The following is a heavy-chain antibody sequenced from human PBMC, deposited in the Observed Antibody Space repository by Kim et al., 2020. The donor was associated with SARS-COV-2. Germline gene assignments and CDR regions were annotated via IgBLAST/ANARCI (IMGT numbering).Heavy chain of an antibody. CDR3: ARGGLVVVAADFDY. J-gene: IGHJ4*02. Sequence: KFQRRVTITRDTSASTAYMERSSLRAEDTAVYYCARGGLVVVAADFDYWGQGTLVTVSS. V-gene: IGHV1-3*01. D-gene: IGHD2-15*01.